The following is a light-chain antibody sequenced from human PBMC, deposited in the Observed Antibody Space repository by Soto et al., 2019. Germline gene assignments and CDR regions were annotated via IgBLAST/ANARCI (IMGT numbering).Light chain of an antibody. J-gene: IGKJ5*01. V-gene: IGKV3-15*01. Sequence: EIVLTQSPDTLSLSPGERATLSCRASQSVPNSRLAWYQQKPGQAPRLLILGASTRATGIPARFSGSGSGTEFTLSISSLQSEDFAVYYCKQYKEWPPFTFGQGTRLEI. CDR3: KQYKEWPPFT. CDR2: GAS. CDR1: QSVPNSR.